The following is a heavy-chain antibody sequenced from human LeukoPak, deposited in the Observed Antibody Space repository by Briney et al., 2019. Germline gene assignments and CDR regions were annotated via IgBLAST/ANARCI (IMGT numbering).Heavy chain of an antibody. J-gene: IGHJ4*02. Sequence: SETLSLTCTVSGGSISSYCWSWIRQPPGRGLEWIGYIYYSGSTNYNPSLKSRVTISVDTSKNQFSLKLSSVTAADTAVYYCARSSSWYPQYWGQGTLVTVSS. CDR1: GGSISSYC. V-gene: IGHV4-59*01. CDR2: IYYSGST. D-gene: IGHD6-13*01. CDR3: ARSSSWYPQY.